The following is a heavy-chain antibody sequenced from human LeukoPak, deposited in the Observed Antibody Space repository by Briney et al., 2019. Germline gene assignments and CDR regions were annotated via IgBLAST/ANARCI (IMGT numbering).Heavy chain of an antibody. J-gene: IGHJ6*03. Sequence: QSGGSLRLSCAASGFTFSSYAMSWVRQAPGKGLEWVSALTGSGRSTYYADSVKGRFTISRDNSKNTLFLQMNSVRAEDTAVYYCAKYITVSTNSYYYYMDVWGKGTTVTVSS. D-gene: IGHD4-11*01. CDR2: LTGSGRST. CDR3: AKYITVSTNSYYYYMDV. V-gene: IGHV3-23*01. CDR1: GFTFSSYA.